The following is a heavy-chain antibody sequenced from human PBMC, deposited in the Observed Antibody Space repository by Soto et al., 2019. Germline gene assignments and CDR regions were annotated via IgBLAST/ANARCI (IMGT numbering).Heavy chain of an antibody. Sequence: PGGSLRLSCAASGFTFSSYGMHWVRQAPGKGLEWVAVIWYDGSNKYYADSVKGRFTISRDNSKNTLYLQMNSLRAEDTAVYYCARDGASAGLKYGMDVWGQGTTVTVSS. J-gene: IGHJ6*02. CDR2: IWYDGSNK. CDR1: GFTFSSYG. D-gene: IGHD6-13*01. CDR3: ARDGASAGLKYGMDV. V-gene: IGHV3-33*01.